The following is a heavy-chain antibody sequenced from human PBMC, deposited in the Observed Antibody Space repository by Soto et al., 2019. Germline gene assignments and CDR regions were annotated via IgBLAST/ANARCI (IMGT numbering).Heavy chain of an antibody. J-gene: IGHJ6*02. D-gene: IGHD3-10*01. CDR2: ISAYNDNT. V-gene: IGHV1-18*04. CDR3: ARDFDYYGSGSPLGYYGMDV. CDR1: GYTFTGYY. Sequence: ASVKVSCKASGYTFTGYYMHWVRQAPGQGLEWMGWISAYNDNTNYAQKLQGRVTMTTDTSTSTAYMELRSLRSDDTAVYYCARDFDYYGSGSPLGYYGMDVWGQGTTVTVSS.